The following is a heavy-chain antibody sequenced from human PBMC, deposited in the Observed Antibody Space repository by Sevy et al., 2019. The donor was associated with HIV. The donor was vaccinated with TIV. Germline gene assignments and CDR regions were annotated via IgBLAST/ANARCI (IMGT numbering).Heavy chain of an antibody. CDR2: ISGSGGST. V-gene: IGHV3-23*01. D-gene: IGHD1-26*01. Sequence: GGSLRLSCAASGFTFSSYAMSWVRQAPGKGLEWVSAISGSGGSTYYADSVKGRFTISRDNAKNTLYLPMNSLRAEDTAVYYCAKVKGSSWMSFDYWGQGTLVTVSS. J-gene: IGHJ4*02. CDR1: GFTFSSYA. CDR3: AKVKGSSWMSFDY.